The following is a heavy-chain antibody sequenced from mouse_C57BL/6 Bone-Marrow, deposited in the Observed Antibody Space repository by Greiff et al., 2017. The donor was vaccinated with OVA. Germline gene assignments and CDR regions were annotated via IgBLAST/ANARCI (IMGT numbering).Heavy chain of an antibody. V-gene: IGHV1-81*01. Sequence: QVTLKESGAELARPGASVKLSCKASGYTFTSYGISWVKQRTGQGLEWIGEIYPRSGNTYYNEKFKGKATLTADKSSSTAYMELRSLTSEDSAVYFCARRDYENYFDYWGQGTTLTVSS. D-gene: IGHD2-4*01. CDR3: ARRDYENYFDY. J-gene: IGHJ2*01. CDR2: IYPRSGNT. CDR1: GYTFTSYG.